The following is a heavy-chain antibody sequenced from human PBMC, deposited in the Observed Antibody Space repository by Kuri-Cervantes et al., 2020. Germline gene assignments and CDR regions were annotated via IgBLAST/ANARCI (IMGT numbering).Heavy chain of an antibody. CDR2: INWNGGST. Sequence: GGSLRLSCAASGFTFDDYGMSWVRQAPGKGLEWVSGINWNGGSTGYADSAKGRFTISRDNAKNSLYLQMNSLRAEDTAIYYCASAMPSSGSDYWGQGTLVTVSS. CDR3: ASAMPSSGSDY. V-gene: IGHV3-20*04. J-gene: IGHJ4*02. CDR1: GFTFDDYG. D-gene: IGHD6-19*01.